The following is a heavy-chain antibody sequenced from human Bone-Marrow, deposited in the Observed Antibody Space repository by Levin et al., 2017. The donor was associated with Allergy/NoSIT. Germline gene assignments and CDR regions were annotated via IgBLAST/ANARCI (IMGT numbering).Heavy chain of an antibody. CDR1: GFSFSSYG. CDR3: ARDIYTSGWYYFDY. J-gene: IGHJ4*02. V-gene: IGHV3-33*01. Sequence: SGGSLRLSCAASGFSFSSYGMHWVRQAPGKGLEWVALIWYDGSNKNYADSVKGRFAISRDNAKNTLYLQMNSLRAEDTAVYYCARDIYTSGWYYFDYWGQGTLVTVSS. CDR2: IWYDGSNK. D-gene: IGHD6-19*01.